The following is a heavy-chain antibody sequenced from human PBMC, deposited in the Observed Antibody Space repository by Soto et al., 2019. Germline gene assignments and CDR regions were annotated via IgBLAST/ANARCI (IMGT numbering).Heavy chain of an antibody. D-gene: IGHD3-10*01. CDR3: ARDLTGYWFDP. V-gene: IGHV1-18*01. Sequence: ASVKVSCKASGYTFTSYGISWVRQAPGQGLEWMGWISAYNGNTNYAQKLQGRVTMTTDTSTGTAYMELRSLGSDDTAVYYCARDLTGYWFDPWGQGTLVTVSS. CDR1: GYTFTSYG. J-gene: IGHJ5*02. CDR2: ISAYNGNT.